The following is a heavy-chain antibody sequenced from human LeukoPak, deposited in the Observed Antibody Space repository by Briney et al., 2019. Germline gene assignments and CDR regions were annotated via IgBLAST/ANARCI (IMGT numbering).Heavy chain of an antibody. J-gene: IGHJ4*02. CDR3: AKVVSDDSSGPFDY. D-gene: IGHD3-22*01. CDR1: GFTFSSYA. Sequence: GGSLRLSCAASGFTFSSYATSWVRQAPGKGLEWVSAISGSGGSTYYADSVKGRFTISRDNSKNTLYLQMNSLRAEDTAVYYCAKVVSDDSSGPFDYWGQGTLVTVSS. V-gene: IGHV3-23*01. CDR2: ISGSGGST.